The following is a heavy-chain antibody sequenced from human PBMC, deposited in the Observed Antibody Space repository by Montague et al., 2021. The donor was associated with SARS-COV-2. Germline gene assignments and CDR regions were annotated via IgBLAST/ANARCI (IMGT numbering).Heavy chain of an antibody. CDR3: ARGDGYNSPFDY. CDR2: ISTHNVNT. D-gene: IGHD5-24*01. J-gene: IGHJ4*02. V-gene: IGHV1-18*01. CDR1: GYPFASYA. Sequence: SVMVSCKASGYPFASYAISWLRQAPGQGLEWVGWISTHNVNTNYAQSLQGRVTATKDTASSNAYLELRNLGSDDTAVYYCARGDGYNSPFDYWGQGTLVTVSS.